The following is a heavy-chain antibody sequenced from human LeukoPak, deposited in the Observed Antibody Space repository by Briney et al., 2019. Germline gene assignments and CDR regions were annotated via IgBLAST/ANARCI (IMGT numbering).Heavy chain of an antibody. CDR3: AKLYYYGSGSLGGDAFDI. D-gene: IGHD3-10*01. V-gene: IGHV3-23*01. CDR2: ISGSGGST. J-gene: IGHJ3*02. CDR1: GFTFSSYA. Sequence: GGSLRLSCAASGFTFSSYAMSWVRQPPGKGLEWVSDISGSGGSTYYAAPVKGRFTISRDNSKNTLYLQMNSLRGEDTAVYYCAKLYYYGSGSLGGDAFDIWGQGTMVTVSS.